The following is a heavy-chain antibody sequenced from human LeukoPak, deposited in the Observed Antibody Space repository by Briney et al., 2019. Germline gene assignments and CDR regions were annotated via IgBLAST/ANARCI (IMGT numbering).Heavy chain of an antibody. Sequence: GGSLRLSCAASGFTFDDYAMHWVRQAPGKGLEWVSGISWNSGSIGYADSVKGRFTISRDNVKNSLYLQMNSLRAEDTALYYCARLYCSSTSCYYYYGMDVWGQGTTVTVSS. CDR1: GFTFDDYA. CDR2: ISWNSGSI. D-gene: IGHD2-2*01. CDR3: ARLYCSSTSCYYYYGMDV. V-gene: IGHV3-9*01. J-gene: IGHJ6*02.